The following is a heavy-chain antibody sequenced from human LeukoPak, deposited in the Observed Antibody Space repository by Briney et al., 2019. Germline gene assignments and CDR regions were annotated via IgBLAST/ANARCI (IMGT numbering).Heavy chain of an antibody. Sequence: PGGSLRLSCAASGFTVSNNYMSWVRQAPGKGLEWVAFIRYDGTNKCYADSVKGRFTISRDSSKNTLYLQMNSLRAEDTAVYYCARGTYSSTWYRFDYWGQGTLVTVSS. V-gene: IGHV3-30*02. CDR1: GFTVSNNY. J-gene: IGHJ4*02. CDR2: IRYDGTNK. D-gene: IGHD6-13*01. CDR3: ARGTYSSTWYRFDY.